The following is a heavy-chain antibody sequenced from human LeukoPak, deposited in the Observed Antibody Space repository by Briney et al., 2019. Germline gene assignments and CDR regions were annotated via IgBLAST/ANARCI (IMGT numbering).Heavy chain of an antibody. CDR3: AKVGTVYFPLDF. CDR1: GFTFSIYA. J-gene: IGHJ4*02. CDR2: ISGSADNR. V-gene: IGHV3-23*01. Sequence: GGSLRLSCAASGFTFSIYAMSWVRQAPGKGLEWVSTISGSADNRYYADSVKGRFTISRDNSKNTLYLQMNSLRAEDTAVYYCAKVGTVYFPLDFWGQGTLVTVSS. D-gene: IGHD2/OR15-2a*01.